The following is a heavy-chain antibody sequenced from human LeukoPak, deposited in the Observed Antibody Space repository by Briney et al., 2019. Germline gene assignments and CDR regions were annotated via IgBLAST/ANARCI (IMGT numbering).Heavy chain of an antibody. CDR1: GGSIINGDYY. D-gene: IGHD1-14*01. Sequence: NPSETLSLTCTLSGGSIINGDYYWSWIRPPPGKGLEWIGYIYDDGSTYYNPSLKSRVTISIDTSKNQFSLNLRSVTAAGTGVYYCARLTGSGEVFDSWGQGTLVTVSS. J-gene: IGHJ4*02. CDR3: ARLTGSGEVFDS. V-gene: IGHV4-30-4*01. CDR2: IYDDGST.